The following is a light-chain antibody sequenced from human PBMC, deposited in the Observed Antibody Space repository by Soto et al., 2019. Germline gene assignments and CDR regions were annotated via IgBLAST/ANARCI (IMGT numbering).Light chain of an antibody. CDR2: DAS. J-gene: IGKJ5*01. V-gene: IGKV3-11*01. CDR1: QSVSSY. CDR3: QQRSNWPSFT. Sequence: EIVLTQSPAHLSLSPGERATLSCRASQSVSSYLAWYQQKAGPAPRLLIYDASNRATGIPARFSGSGSATDFPLTTISPEREDFALYYCQQRSNWPSFTFGLGTRLEIK.